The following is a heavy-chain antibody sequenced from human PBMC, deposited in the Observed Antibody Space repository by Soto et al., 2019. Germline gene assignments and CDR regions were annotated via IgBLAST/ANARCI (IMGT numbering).Heavy chain of an antibody. CDR3: ARESEDLTSNFDY. J-gene: IGHJ4*02. CDR1: GFTFTRYS. Sequence: GSLLLSGSASGFTFTRYSMNWVRQAPGKGLEWVSSISSTTNYIYYADSMKVRFTVSRDNAKNSVYLEMNSLSAEDTAVYYCARESEDLTSNFDYWGQGTLVTVYS. CDR2: ISSTTNYI. D-gene: IGHD7-27*01. V-gene: IGHV3-21*01.